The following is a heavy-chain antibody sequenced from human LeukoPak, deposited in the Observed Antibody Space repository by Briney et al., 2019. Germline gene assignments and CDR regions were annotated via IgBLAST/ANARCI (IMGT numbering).Heavy chain of an antibody. CDR1: GFNYSNYD. CDR3: ARAPSGYYCDY. Sequence: GGSLRLSCAASGFNYSNYDMNWVRQAPGKGLEWVSYISSSSSTIYYADSVKGRFTISRDNAKNSLYLQMNSLRAEDTAVYYCARAPSGYYCDYWGQGTLVTVSS. J-gene: IGHJ4*02. CDR2: ISSSSSTI. V-gene: IGHV3-48*01. D-gene: IGHD2-21*01.